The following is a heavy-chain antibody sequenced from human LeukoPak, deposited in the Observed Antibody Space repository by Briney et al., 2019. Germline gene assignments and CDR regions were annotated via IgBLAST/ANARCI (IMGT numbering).Heavy chain of an antibody. CDR3: ARVVPPTDYGSGSYFWDPYYFDY. Sequence: PGGSLRLSCAASGFTFSSYGMHWVRQAPGKGLEGVAFIRYDGSNKYYADSVKGRFTISRDNSKNTLYLQMNSLRAEDTAVYYCARVVPPTDYGSGSYFWDPYYFDYWGQETLVTVSS. J-gene: IGHJ4*02. CDR1: GFTFSSYG. CDR2: IRYDGSNK. D-gene: IGHD3-10*01. V-gene: IGHV3-30*02.